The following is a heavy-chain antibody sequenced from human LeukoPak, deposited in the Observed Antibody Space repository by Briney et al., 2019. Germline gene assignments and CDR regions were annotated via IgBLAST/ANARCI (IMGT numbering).Heavy chain of an antibody. CDR3: ARTRVVIEAYFDY. J-gene: IGHJ4*02. V-gene: IGHV4-30-4*01. Sequence: SETLSLTCTVSGGSISSGDYYWSWIRQPPGKGLEWIGYIYYSGSTYYNPSLKSRVTISVGTSKNQFSLKLSSVTAADTAVYYCARTRVVIEAYFDYWGQGTLVTVSS. CDR1: GGSISSGDYY. CDR2: IYYSGST. D-gene: IGHD3-3*01.